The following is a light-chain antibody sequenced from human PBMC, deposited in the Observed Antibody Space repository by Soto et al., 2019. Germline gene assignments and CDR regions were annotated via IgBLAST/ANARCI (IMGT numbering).Light chain of an antibody. V-gene: IGKV2-30*01. CDR3: MQGTHSPYT. CDR1: QSLASSDGNTY. J-gene: IGKJ2*01. Sequence: DAVMTQSPLSRPVTLGQPASISCRCSQSLASSDGNTYLNWFHQRPGQTPRRLIHKVSNRDSGVTERFSGSGSGTDFPLKISRVEAEDVGVYCCMQGTHSPYTFGQGTKMDIK. CDR2: KVS.